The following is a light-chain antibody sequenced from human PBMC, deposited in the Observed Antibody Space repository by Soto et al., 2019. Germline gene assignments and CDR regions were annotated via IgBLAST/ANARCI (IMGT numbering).Light chain of an antibody. Sequence: DIQMTQSPSTLSASVGDRVTITCRASQSVSVWLAWYQQKPGKAPKLLISDASTLQRGVPSRLSGSGSGTDFTLIVSNLQSDDFATYYCQQYITYSPYTFGQGTKVDIK. CDR2: DAS. CDR3: QQYITYSPYT. V-gene: IGKV1-5*01. CDR1: QSVSVW. J-gene: IGKJ2*01.